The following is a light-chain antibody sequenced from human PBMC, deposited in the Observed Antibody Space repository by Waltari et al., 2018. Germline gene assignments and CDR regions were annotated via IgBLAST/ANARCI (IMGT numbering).Light chain of an antibody. Sequence: SHELTQPPSASVSSGQTAMLRCSRDTLAQRYVSWYQQRPGQAPVMLIYKDSVRPSEIPERFSASSSGTTATLTITGVQAEDEADYYCQSTDSSDSLFLFGGGTKLTFV. J-gene: IGLJ2*01. CDR2: KDS. CDR3: QSTDSSDSLFL. V-gene: IGLV3-25*03. CDR1: TLAQRY.